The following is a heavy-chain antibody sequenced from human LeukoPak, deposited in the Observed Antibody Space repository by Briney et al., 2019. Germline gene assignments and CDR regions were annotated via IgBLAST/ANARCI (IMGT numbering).Heavy chain of an antibody. D-gene: IGHD1-26*01. Sequence: SQTLSLTCTVSGDSIRSGGYYWSWIRQPAGKGLEWIGRMYYSGSTNYNPSLKSRVTISVDTSKNQFSLKLSSVTAADTAVYYCARAKTCIVGRCWFDPWGQGTLVTVSS. V-gene: IGHV4-61*02. CDR3: ARAKTCIVGRCWFDP. J-gene: IGHJ5*02. CDR2: MYYSGST. CDR1: GDSIRSGGYY.